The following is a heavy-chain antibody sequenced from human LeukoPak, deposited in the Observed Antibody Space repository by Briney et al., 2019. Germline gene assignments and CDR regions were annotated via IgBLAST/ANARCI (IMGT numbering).Heavy chain of an antibody. CDR3: ARGSDYDSSGYYLEDY. D-gene: IGHD3-22*01. V-gene: IGHV3-30*03. CDR2: ISYDGSNK. CDR1: GFAFSSYG. J-gene: IGHJ4*02. Sequence: GGSLRLSCAASGFAFSSYGMHWVRQAPGKGLEWVAVISYDGSNKYYADSVKGRFTISRDNSKNTLYLQMNSLRAEDTAVYYCARGSDYDSSGYYLEDYWGQGTLVTVSS.